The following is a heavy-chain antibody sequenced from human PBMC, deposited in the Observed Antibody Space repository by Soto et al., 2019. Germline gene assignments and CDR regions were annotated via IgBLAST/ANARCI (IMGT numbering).Heavy chain of an antibody. CDR3: AKGPPLGYCSSTSCYRVDY. CDR1: GFTLSSYA. V-gene: IGHV3-23*01. CDR2: ISGSGGST. Sequence: QPGGSLRLSCAASGFTLSSYAMSWVRQAPGKGLEWVSAISGSGGSTYYADSVKGRFTISRDNSKNTLYLQMNSLRAEDTAVYYCAKGPPLGYCSSTSCYRVDYWGQGTLVTVSS. J-gene: IGHJ4*02. D-gene: IGHD2-2*01.